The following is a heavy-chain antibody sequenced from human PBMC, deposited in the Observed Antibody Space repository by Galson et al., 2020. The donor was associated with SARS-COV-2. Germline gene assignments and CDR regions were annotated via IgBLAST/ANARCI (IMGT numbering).Heavy chain of an antibody. Sequence: GGSLRLSCAASGFTFSSYAMHWVRQAPGKGLEWVAVISYDGSNKYYADSVKGRFTISRDNSKNTLYLQMNSLRAEDTAVYYCARETAVAGTPWGYYYGMDVWGQGTTVTVSS. D-gene: IGHD6-19*01. CDR1: GFTFSSYA. V-gene: IGHV3-30*04. CDR2: ISYDGSNK. CDR3: ARETAVAGTPWGYYYGMDV. J-gene: IGHJ6*02.